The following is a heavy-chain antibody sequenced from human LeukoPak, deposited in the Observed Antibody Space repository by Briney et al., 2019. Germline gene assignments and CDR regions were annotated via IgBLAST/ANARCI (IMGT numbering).Heavy chain of an antibody. J-gene: IGHJ6*04. CDR3: AREEPVAGRGYYYGMDV. Sequence: ASVTVSCKASGYTFTSYGISWVRQAPGQGLEWMGWGSAYNGNTNYAQKLQGRVTMTTDTSTSTAYMELRSLRSDDTAVYYCAREEPVAGRGYYYGMDVWGKGTTVTVSS. CDR1: GYTFTSYG. D-gene: IGHD6-19*01. V-gene: IGHV1-18*04. CDR2: GSAYNGNT.